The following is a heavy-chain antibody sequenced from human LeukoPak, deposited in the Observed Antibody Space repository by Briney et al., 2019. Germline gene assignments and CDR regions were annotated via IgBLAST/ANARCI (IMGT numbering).Heavy chain of an antibody. CDR3: AREDYGDYVPDY. CDR1: GYTFTGYY. V-gene: IGHV1-2*02. D-gene: IGHD4-17*01. CDR2: INPNSGGT. J-gene: IGHJ4*02. Sequence: ASVKVSCKASGYTFTGYYIHWVRQAPGQGLEWMGWINPNSGGTKSAQRFQGRVTMSRDTSTSTAFMELSSLRSDDTAMYYCAREDYGDYVPDYWGQGTLVTVSS.